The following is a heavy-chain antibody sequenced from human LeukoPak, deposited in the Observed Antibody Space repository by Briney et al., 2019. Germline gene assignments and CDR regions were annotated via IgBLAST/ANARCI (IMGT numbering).Heavy chain of an antibody. CDR2: INYSGST. CDR1: GRSFSGYY. CDR3: ARGVVSAQRKWEYPKRKPNNWFDP. V-gene: IGHV4-34*01. J-gene: IGHJ5*02. Sequence: SETLSLTCAVYGRSFSGYYWSWIRQPPGKGLEWIGEINYSGSTNYNPSLKSRVTISVDTSKNQFSLKLSSVTAADTAVYYCARGVVSAQRKWEYPKRKPNNWFDPWGQGTLVTVSS. D-gene: IGHD1-26*01.